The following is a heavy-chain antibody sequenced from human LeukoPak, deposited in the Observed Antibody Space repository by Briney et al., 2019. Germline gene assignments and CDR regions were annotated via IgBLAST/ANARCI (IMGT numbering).Heavy chain of an antibody. D-gene: IGHD3-9*01. Sequence: GGSLRLSCAASGFTFSSYSMNWVRQAPGKGLEWVSSISSSSSYIYYAYSVKGRFTISRDNAKNSLYLQMNSLRAEDTAVYYCARARGLRYFTDYWGQGTLVTVSS. J-gene: IGHJ4*02. CDR3: ARARGLRYFTDY. CDR2: ISSSSSYI. CDR1: GFTFSSYS. V-gene: IGHV3-21*01.